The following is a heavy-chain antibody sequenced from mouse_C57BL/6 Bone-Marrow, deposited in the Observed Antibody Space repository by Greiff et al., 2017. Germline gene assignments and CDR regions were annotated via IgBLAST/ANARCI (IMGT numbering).Heavy chain of an antibody. Sequence: EVMLVESGGGLVKPGGSLKLSCAASGFTFSSYTMSWVRQTPEKRLEWVATISGGGGNTYYPDSVKGRFTISRDNAKNPLYLPMSSLRSEDTALYFCARHRPFHYYGIAMDYWGQGTSVTVSS. J-gene: IGHJ4*01. V-gene: IGHV5-9*01. CDR3: ARHRPFHYYGIAMDY. D-gene: IGHD1-2*01. CDR2: ISGGGGNT. CDR1: GFTFSSYT.